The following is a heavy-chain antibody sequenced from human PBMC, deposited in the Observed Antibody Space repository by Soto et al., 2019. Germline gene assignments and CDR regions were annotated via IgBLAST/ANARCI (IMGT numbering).Heavy chain of an antibody. Sequence: SVKVSCKASGFTFTSSAVQWVRQARGQRLEWIGWIVVGSGNTNYAQKFQERVTITRDMSTSTAYMELSSLRSEDTAVYYCAADLSVAWGSYYYYGMDVWGQGTTVTVSS. J-gene: IGHJ6*02. CDR1: GFTFTSSA. V-gene: IGHV1-58*01. CDR2: IVVGSGNT. D-gene: IGHD3-16*01. CDR3: AADLSVAWGSYYYYGMDV.